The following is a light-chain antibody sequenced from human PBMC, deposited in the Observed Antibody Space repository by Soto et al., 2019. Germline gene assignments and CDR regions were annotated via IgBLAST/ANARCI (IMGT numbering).Light chain of an antibody. CDR3: QQYNNWPPYT. Sequence: EIVMTQSPGTLSVSPGERATLSCRASQSISRNLAWYQQKPGRAPRLLMYGASTRATGIPARFSGSGSETEFTLTISSLQREDFAVYYCQQYNNWPPYTFGQGTKVDIK. CDR2: GAS. V-gene: IGKV3-15*01. J-gene: IGKJ2*01. CDR1: QSISRN.